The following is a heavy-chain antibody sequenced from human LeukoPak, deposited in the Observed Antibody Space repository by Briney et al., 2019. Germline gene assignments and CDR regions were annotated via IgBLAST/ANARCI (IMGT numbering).Heavy chain of an antibody. V-gene: IGHV3-33*06. CDR3: AKDRGTTSSSFDY. D-gene: IGHD2-2*01. Sequence: GRSLRLSRAASGFTFSNYGMHWGRQAPGKGLEWVAVTWNDGSNKYYADSVKGRFTISRDNSKNTLYLQMNSMRAEDTAVYYCAKDRGTTSSSFDYWGQGTLVTVSS. CDR2: TWNDGSNK. CDR1: GFTFSNYG. J-gene: IGHJ4*02.